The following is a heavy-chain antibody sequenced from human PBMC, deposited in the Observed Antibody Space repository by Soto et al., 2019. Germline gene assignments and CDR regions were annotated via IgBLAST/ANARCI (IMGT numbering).Heavy chain of an antibody. CDR2: VTGNGDIT. CDR3: VSSQDGGMD. D-gene: IGHD3-16*01. J-gene: IGHJ4*02. Sequence: EVQLLESGGGLVQPGGSLRLTCAGSGFNFNYYGMSWVRQAPGKGLEWVSIVTGNGDITYYTDSVKGRFTTSKDNSEKLLWLQMNSLRGEDTAIYYCVSSQDGGMDWGQGTMVTVSS. V-gene: IGHV3-23*01. CDR1: GFNFNYYG.